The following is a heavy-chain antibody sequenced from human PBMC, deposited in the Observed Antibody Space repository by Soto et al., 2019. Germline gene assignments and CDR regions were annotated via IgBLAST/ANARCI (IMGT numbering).Heavy chain of an antibody. CDR1: GFTFSSYW. Sequence: EVQLVESGGGLVQPGGSLRLSCAVSGFTFSSYWMHWVRQAPGKGLVWVSRINNAGSSTSYADSVKGRFTISRDNGKNTLYLQINSVRAEDTAVYYCARVRCSSTRCFWGGFDYWGQGTLVTVSS. CDR2: INNAGSST. CDR3: ARVRCSSTRCFWGGFDY. V-gene: IGHV3-74*01. J-gene: IGHJ4*02. D-gene: IGHD2-2*01.